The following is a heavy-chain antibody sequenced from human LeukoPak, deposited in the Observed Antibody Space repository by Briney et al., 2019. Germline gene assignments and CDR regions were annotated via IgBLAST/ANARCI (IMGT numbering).Heavy chain of an antibody. CDR1: GGSISSSSYY. D-gene: IGHD3-22*01. V-gene: IGHV4-39*01. CDR3: ARDDSSGSPLDY. Sequence: SETLSLTCTVSGGSISSSSYYWGWIRQPPGKGLEWIVSIYYSGSTYYNPSLKSRVTISVDTSKNQFSLKLSSVTAADTAVYYCARDDSSGSPLDYWGQGTLVTVSS. J-gene: IGHJ4*02. CDR2: IYYSGST.